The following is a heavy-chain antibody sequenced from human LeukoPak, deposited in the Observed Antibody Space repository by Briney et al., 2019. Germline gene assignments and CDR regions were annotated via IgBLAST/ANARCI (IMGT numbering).Heavy chain of an antibody. J-gene: IGHJ5*02. D-gene: IGHD2-15*01. CDR1: GGSISSSSYY. CDR2: IYYSGST. Sequence: PSETLSLTCTVSGGSISSSSYYWGWIRQPPGKGLEWIGYIYYSGSTNYNPSLKSRVTISVDTSKNQFSLKLSSVTAADTAVYYCARVGKVAATNENWFDPWGQGTLVTVSS. V-gene: IGHV4-61*05. CDR3: ARVGKVAATNENWFDP.